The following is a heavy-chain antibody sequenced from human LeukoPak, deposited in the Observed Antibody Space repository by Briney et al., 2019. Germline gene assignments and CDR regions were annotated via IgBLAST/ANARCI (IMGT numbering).Heavy chain of an antibody. CDR1: GFTFSSYA. J-gene: IGHJ4*02. CDR3: AKGYSGSLGRFDY. V-gene: IGHV3-30*04. CDR2: ISYDGSNK. Sequence: GGSLRLSCAASGFTFSSYAMHWVRQAPGKGLEWVAIISYDGSNKYYADSVKGRFTISRDNSKNTLYLQMNSLRAEDTAVYYCAKGYSGSLGRFDYWGQGTLVTVSS. D-gene: IGHD5-12*01.